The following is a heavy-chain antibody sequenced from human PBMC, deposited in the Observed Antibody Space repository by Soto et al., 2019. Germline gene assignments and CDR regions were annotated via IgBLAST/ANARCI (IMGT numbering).Heavy chain of an antibody. D-gene: IGHD4-17*01. V-gene: IGHV3-23*01. Sequence: EVQILESGGGLIQPGGSLRLSCAASGFSFSTFAMTWVLQAPGKGLEWVSTIISTGISTYYADSVNGRFTISRANSKNTLYLQMNSLGAEDSAVYYGAKGNYGDYGGFDPWGQGTLVTVSS. J-gene: IGHJ5*02. CDR3: AKGNYGDYGGFDP. CDR2: IISTGIST. CDR1: GFSFSTFA.